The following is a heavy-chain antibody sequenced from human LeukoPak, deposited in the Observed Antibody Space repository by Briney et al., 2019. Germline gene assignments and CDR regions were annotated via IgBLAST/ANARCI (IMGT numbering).Heavy chain of an antibody. CDR2: IYYSGST. CDR3: AREGVTYYDFWSGPVDY. V-gene: IGHV4-59*01. J-gene: IGHJ4*02. D-gene: IGHD3-3*01. CDR1: GGSFSGYY. Sequence: SETLSLTCAVYGGSFSGYYWSWIRQPPGKGLEWIGNIYYSGSTNYNPSLKSRVTISVDTSKNQFSLKLSSVTAADTAVYYCAREGVTYYDFWSGPVDYWGQGTLVTVSS.